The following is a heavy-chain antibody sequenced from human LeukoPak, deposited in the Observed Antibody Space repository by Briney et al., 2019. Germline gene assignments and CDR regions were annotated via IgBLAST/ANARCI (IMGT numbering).Heavy chain of an antibody. CDR2: IYSRGDT. CDR3: ARGPRWLQSQLLDY. J-gene: IGHJ4*02. V-gene: IGHV3-66*01. Sequence: GGSLRLSCAASEFIVSINYMTWVRQAPGKGLEWVSLIYSRGDTKYADSVKGRFIISRDTSKNTLYLQMNSLRAEDTAVYYCARGPRWLQSQLLDYWGQGALVTVSS. CDR1: EFIVSINY. D-gene: IGHD5-24*01.